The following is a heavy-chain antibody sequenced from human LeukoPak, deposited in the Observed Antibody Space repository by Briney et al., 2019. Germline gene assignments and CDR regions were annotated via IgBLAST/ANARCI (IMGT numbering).Heavy chain of an antibody. J-gene: IGHJ4*02. CDR1: GFTFSSYW. CDR2: IWYDGSQK. V-gene: IGHV3-33*08. CDR3: VRVGSYENSGSLPFDY. Sequence: PGGSLRLSCAASGFTFSSYWMSWVRRAAGKGLEWVAVIWYDGSQKYYADSVRGRFTISRDNSKNTLYLQMNSLTAEDTAVYYCVRVGSYENSGSLPFDYWGQGILVTVSS. D-gene: IGHD3-22*01.